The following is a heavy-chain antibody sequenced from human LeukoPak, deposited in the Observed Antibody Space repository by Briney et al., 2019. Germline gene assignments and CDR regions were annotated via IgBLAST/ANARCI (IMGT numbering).Heavy chain of an antibody. CDR1: GGSISSYY. CDR3: ARHNYYDSPFDY. D-gene: IGHD3-22*01. J-gene: IGHJ4*02. V-gene: IGHV4-59*08. CDR2: IYYSGTT. Sequence: SETLSLTCTVSGGSISSYYRSWIRQPPGKGLEWIGYIYYSGTTNYNSSLKSRVTISVDTSKNQFSLKLSSVTAADTAVYYCARHNYYDSPFDYWGQGTPVTV.